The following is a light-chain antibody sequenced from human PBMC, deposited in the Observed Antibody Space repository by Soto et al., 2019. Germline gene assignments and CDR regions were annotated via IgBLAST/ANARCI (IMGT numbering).Light chain of an antibody. Sequence: EIVLTQSPGTLSLSPGERVTLSCRASQSVSSNFLAWYQQKPGQAPRLLIYGASSRATGIPDRFSGSGSGTDFTLTISGLEPEDFAVYFCQQYGSSPYTFGRGTKLEIK. CDR3: QQYGSSPYT. J-gene: IGKJ2*01. CDR1: QSVSSNF. V-gene: IGKV3-20*01. CDR2: GAS.